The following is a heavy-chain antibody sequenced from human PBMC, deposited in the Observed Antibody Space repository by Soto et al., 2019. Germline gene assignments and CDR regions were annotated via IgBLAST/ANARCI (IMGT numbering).Heavy chain of an antibody. D-gene: IGHD3-22*01. Sequence: PGGSLRLSCAASGFTFSSYAMHWVRQAPGKGLEWVAVISYDGSNKYYADSVKGRFTISRDNSKNTLYLQMNSLRAEDTAVYYCARGSGAYYYDSSGYYRPGGYGAFDIWGQGTMVTVSS. CDR3: ARGSGAYYYDSSGYYRPGGYGAFDI. J-gene: IGHJ3*02. V-gene: IGHV3-30-3*01. CDR1: GFTFSSYA. CDR2: ISYDGSNK.